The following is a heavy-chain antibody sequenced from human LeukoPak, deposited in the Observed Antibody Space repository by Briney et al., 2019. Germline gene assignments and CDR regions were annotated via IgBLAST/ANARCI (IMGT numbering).Heavy chain of an antibody. Sequence: SETLSLTCTVSGGSISSSSYYWGWIRQPPGKGLEWIGSIYYSGSTYYNPSLKSRVTISVDTSKNQFSLKLSSVTAADTAVYYCARLGGYTTDLWFGELPTTYYFDYWGQGTLVTVSS. J-gene: IGHJ4*02. CDR3: ARLGGYTTDLWFGELPTTYYFDY. D-gene: IGHD3-10*01. CDR1: GGSISSSSYY. CDR2: IYYSGST. V-gene: IGHV4-39*01.